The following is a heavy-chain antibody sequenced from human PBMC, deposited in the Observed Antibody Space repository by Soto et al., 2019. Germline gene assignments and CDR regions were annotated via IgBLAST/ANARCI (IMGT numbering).Heavy chain of an antibody. J-gene: IGHJ4*02. CDR2: INHSGST. V-gene: IGHV4-34*01. Sequence: SETLSLTCAVYGGPFSGYYWSWIRQPPGKGLEWIGEINHSGSTNYNPSLKSRVTISVDTSKNQFSLKLSSVTAADTAVYYFARGYSSIAALTRPLFDYWGQGTLVTVAS. CDR3: ARGYSSIAALTRPLFDY. CDR1: GGPFSGYY. D-gene: IGHD6-6*01.